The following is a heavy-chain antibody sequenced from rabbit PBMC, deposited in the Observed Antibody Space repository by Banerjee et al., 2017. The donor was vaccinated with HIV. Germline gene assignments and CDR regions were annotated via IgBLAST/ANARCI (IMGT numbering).Heavy chain of an antibody. CDR2: IYTGRSGST. CDR1: GFDLSSSYY. J-gene: IGHJ6*01. D-gene: IGHD8-1*01. V-gene: IGHV1S45*01. CDR3: ARGGVGTTYPYGGMDL. Sequence: QEQLVESGGGLVQPEGSLTLTCKASGFDLSSSYYMCWVRQAPGKGLEWIACIYTGRSGSTWYASWAKGRFTISKTSSTTVTLQMTSLTAADTATYFCARGGVGTTYPYGGMDLWGPGTLVTVS.